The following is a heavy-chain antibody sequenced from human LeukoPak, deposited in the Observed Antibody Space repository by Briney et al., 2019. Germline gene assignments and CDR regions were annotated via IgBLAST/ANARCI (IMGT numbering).Heavy chain of an antibody. V-gene: IGHV3-23*01. CDR1: GFTFNMFS. Sequence: GGSLRLSCAASGFTFNMFSMSWVRQAPGKGLEWVSAISGSGGSTYYADSVKGRFTISRDNSKNTLYLQMNSLRAEDTAVYYCAKDTGWELLLVAFDIWGQGTMVTVSS. CDR3: AKDTGWELLLVAFDI. D-gene: IGHD1-26*01. CDR2: ISGSGGST. J-gene: IGHJ3*02.